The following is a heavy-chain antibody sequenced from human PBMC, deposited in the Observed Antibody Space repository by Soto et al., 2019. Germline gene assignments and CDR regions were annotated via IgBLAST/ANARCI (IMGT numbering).Heavy chain of an antibody. V-gene: IGHV3-21*01. CDR2: ISSSSSYI. J-gene: IGHJ5*02. Sequence: GGSLRLSCAASGFTFSSYSMNWVRQAPGKGLEWVSSISSSSSYIYYADSVKGRFTISRDNAKNSLYLQMNSLRAEDTAVYYCARDRIPPYGGNSGSWFDPWGQETLVTVSS. CDR1: GFTFSSYS. D-gene: IGHD4-17*01. CDR3: ARDRIPPYGGNSGSWFDP.